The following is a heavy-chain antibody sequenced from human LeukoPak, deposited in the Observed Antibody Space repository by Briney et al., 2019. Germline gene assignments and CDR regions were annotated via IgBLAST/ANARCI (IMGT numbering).Heavy chain of an antibody. Sequence: SETLSLTCTVSGGSIRSYYWTWIRQPAGKGLEWIGRFHFSGSINYSPSLKSRVTLSADTSKNQFSLKLSSVTAADTAMYYCAKSGGNSPFDSWGQGTLVTVSS. D-gene: IGHD4-23*01. V-gene: IGHV4-4*07. CDR2: FHFSGSI. J-gene: IGHJ4*02. CDR3: AKSGGNSPFDS. CDR1: GGSIRSYY.